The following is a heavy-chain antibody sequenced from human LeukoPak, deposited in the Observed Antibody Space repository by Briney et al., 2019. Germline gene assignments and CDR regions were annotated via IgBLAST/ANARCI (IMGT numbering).Heavy chain of an antibody. CDR3: ARANYYGSGKKDLDY. CDR1: GYTFTTYD. V-gene: IGHV1-8*01. Sequence: GASVKVSCKASGYTFTTYDINWVRQATGQGLEWMGWMNPNSGNTGYPQKFQGRVTMTRNTSMSTAYMELSSLRSEDTAVYYCARANYYGSGKKDLDYWGQGTLVTVSS. CDR2: MNPNSGNT. D-gene: IGHD3-10*01. J-gene: IGHJ4*02.